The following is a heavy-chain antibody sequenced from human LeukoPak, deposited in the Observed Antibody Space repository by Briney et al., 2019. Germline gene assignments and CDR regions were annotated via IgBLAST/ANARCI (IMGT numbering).Heavy chain of an antibody. J-gene: IGHJ6*04. CDR1: GYSFTSYW. CDR2: IYPGDSDT. Sequence: GESLKISCKGSGYSFTSYWIGWVRQMPGKGLEWMGIIYPGDSDTRYSPSFQGQVTISADKSISTAYLQWSSLKASDTAMYYCARHVHCGGDCLEGQTLDVWGKGTTVTVSS. D-gene: IGHD2-21*02. V-gene: IGHV5-51*01. CDR3: ARHVHCGGDCLEGQTLDV.